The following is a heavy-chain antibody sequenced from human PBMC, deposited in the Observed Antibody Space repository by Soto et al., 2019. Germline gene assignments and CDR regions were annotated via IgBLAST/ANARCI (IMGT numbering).Heavy chain of an antibody. CDR3: ARGTSGGYPVRDY. Sequence: EVQLVESGGGLVQPGGSLRLSCAAAGFPFSDHYMDWVRQAPGKGLEWVGRTRNKANSYTTEYAESVKGRFTIARDDSKNSLHLQMNSLKTEATAVYYCARGTSGGYPVRDYWGQGPLITVSS. J-gene: IGHJ4*02. V-gene: IGHV3-72*01. CDR2: TRNKANSYTT. CDR1: GFPFSDHY. D-gene: IGHD1-26*01.